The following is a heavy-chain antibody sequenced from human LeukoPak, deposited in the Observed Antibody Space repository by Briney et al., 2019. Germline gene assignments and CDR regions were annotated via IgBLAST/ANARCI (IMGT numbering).Heavy chain of an antibody. CDR2: VYDSGTT. CDR1: GDSVSSDY. Sequence: PSETLSLTCTVSGDSVSSDYWSWIRQPPGKRLEWIGYVYDSGTTAYNPSLKSRLTISLDTSKNQFSLNLTSVTAADTAVYYCAGRGQRYFRDWGQGILVIVSS. CDR3: AGRGQRYFRD. V-gene: IGHV4-59*08. J-gene: IGHJ1*01.